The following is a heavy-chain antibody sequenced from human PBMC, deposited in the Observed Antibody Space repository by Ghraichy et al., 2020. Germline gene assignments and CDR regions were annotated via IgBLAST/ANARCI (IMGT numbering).Heavy chain of an antibody. CDR1: GGSFSDYY. D-gene: IGHD5-18*01. J-gene: IGHJ4*02. CDR2: MHHSGRT. CDR3: ARHLRGEYSFDY. V-gene: IGHV4-34*01. Sequence: SQTLSLTCAVDGGSFSDYYWSWIRQPPGKGLEWIREMHHSGRTSYNPSLKSRVTTSADTSNNQFSLKVSSVTAADTAVYYCARHLRGEYSFDYWGQGTLVTVSS.